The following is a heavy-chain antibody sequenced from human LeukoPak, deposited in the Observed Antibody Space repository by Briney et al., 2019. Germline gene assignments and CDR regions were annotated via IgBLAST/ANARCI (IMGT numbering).Heavy chain of an antibody. CDR3: ARFLLSRGYSSSWSYYFDY. V-gene: IGHV4-59*01. Sequence: PSETLSLTCTVSGGSISSYYWSWIRQPPGKGLEWIGYIYYSGSTNYNPSLKSRVTISVDTSKNQFSLKLSSVTAADTAVYYCARFLLSRGYSSSWSYYFDYWGQGTLVTVSS. CDR2: IYYSGST. CDR1: GGSISSYY. J-gene: IGHJ4*02. D-gene: IGHD6-13*01.